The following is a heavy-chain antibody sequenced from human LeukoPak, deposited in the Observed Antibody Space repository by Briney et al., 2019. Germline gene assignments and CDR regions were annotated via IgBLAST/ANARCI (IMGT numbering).Heavy chain of an antibody. CDR3: ARDSPYDSSGYLPHY. V-gene: IGHV1-69*04. CDR1: GGTFSSYA. J-gene: IGHJ4*02. CDR2: IIPILGIA. D-gene: IGHD3-22*01. Sequence: ASVKGSCKASGGTFSSYAISWVRQTPGQGLEWMGRIIPILGIANYAQKFQGTVTITADKPTSTAYMELSSLRSEDTAVYYCARDSPYDSSGYLPHYWGQGTLVTVSS.